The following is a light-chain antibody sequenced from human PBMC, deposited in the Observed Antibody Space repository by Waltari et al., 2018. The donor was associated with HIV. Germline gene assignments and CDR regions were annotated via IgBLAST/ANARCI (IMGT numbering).Light chain of an antibody. CDR1: QGIGTA. Sequence: AIQLTQSPSSLSASAGDRVTITCRASQGIGTALAWYQQKPGKVPKLLIYDASNVGSGVPSRFSGSGLGTDFTLTISSLQPEDIATYYCQQFVAYPSLFGGGTKVEI. J-gene: IGKJ4*01. CDR2: DAS. CDR3: QQFVAYPSL. V-gene: IGKV1-13*02.